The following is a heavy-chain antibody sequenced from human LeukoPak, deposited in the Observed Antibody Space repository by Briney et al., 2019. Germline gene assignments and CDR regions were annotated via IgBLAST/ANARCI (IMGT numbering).Heavy chain of an antibody. J-gene: IGHJ4*02. CDR3: ASGGMRRPYDC. CDR2: IYDIGNT. D-gene: IGHD1-14*01. Sequence: GGSLRLSCAVSGFTVSSNYMSWVRQAPGKGLEWVPVIYDIGNTYYADSVKGRFTISRDTSKNTVYLQMNSLRAEDTAVYYCASGGMRRPYDCWGQGALVTVSS. CDR1: GFTVSSNY. V-gene: IGHV3-53*01.